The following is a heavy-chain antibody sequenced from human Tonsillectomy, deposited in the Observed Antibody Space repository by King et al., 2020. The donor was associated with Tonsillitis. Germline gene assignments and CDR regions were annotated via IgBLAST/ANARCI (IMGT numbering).Heavy chain of an antibody. CDR3: ARGVVAAIYDY. D-gene: IGHD2-21*02. J-gene: IGHJ4*02. CDR2: IKQGGSGK. V-gene: IGHV3-7*03. CDR1: GFTFSSSW. Sequence: VQLVESGGGLVQPGGSLRLSCAASGFTFSSSWMNWVRQAPGKGLEWVANIKQGGSGKYYVDSVKGRFTISRDNANNSLYLQMDSLRADDTAVYYCARGVVAAIYDYWGLGALVTVSS.